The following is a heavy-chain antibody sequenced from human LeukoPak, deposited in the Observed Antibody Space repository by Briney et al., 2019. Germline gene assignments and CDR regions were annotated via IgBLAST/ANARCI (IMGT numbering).Heavy chain of an antibody. CDR2: TKGDGIST. CDR1: GFDFSSNW. Sequence: GGSLRLSCAASGFDFSSNWMHWVRHAPGQGLVWVSRTKGDGISTNYADSVKGRFTISRDIAKNTPYLQMNSLRAEDTGVYYCAKDHYWSIDYWGRGTLVTVSS. CDR3: AKDHYWSIDY. V-gene: IGHV3-74*01. D-gene: IGHD3-3*01. J-gene: IGHJ4*02.